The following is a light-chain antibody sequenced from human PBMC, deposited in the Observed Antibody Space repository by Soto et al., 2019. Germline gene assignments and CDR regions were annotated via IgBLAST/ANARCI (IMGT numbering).Light chain of an antibody. CDR2: GNI. CDR1: SSNIGAGYD. V-gene: IGLV1-40*01. Sequence: QAVVTQPPSVSGAPGQRVTISCTGSSSNIGAGYDIHWYQQLPGTAPKLLIYGNINRPSGVPDRFSGSKSGTSASLAITWLQAEDEGDYYCQSYDISLSGVVFGGGTKLTVL. J-gene: IGLJ3*02. CDR3: QSYDISLSGVV.